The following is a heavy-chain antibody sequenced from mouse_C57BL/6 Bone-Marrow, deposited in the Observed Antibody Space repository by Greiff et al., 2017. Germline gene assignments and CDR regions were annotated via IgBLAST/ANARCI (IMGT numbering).Heavy chain of an antibody. J-gene: IGHJ2*01. V-gene: IGHV5-17*01. Sequence: EVQLVESGGGLVKPGGSLKLSCAASGFTFSDYGMHWVRQAPEKGLEWVAYISSGSSTIYYADTVKGRFTISRDNAKHTLFLQMTSLRSEDTAMYYCARPRKGYFDDWGQGTTLTVSS. CDR2: ISSGSSTI. CDR3: ARPRKGYFDD. CDR1: GFTFSDYG.